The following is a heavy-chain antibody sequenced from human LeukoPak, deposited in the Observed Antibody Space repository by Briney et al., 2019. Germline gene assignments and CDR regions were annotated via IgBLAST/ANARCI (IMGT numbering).Heavy chain of an antibody. Sequence: GGSLRLSCAASGFTFSSYNMNWVRQAPGKGLEWVSHISSSSSTKYYADSVKGRFTISRDNAKNSLYLQMSSVRAEDTAVYYCARAEWLLFPYYFDYWGQGTLVTVSS. J-gene: IGHJ4*02. V-gene: IGHV3-48*01. CDR2: ISSSSSTK. D-gene: IGHD3-3*01. CDR1: GFTFSSYN. CDR3: ARAEWLLFPYYFDY.